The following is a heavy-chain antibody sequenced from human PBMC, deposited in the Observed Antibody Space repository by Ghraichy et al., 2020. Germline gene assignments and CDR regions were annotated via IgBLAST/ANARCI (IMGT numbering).Heavy chain of an antibody. D-gene: IGHD5-18*01. CDR1: GFTFSTYW. J-gene: IGHJ4*02. CDR2: IKQDGSEK. CDR3: ARGTYSYADPFDY. Sequence: ETLSLTCAASGFTFSTYWMSWVRQAPGKGLEWVANIKQDGSEKYYVDSVKGRFTISRDNAKNSLYLQMNSLRAEDTAVYYCARGTYSYADPFDYWGQGTLVTVSS. V-gene: IGHV3-7*04.